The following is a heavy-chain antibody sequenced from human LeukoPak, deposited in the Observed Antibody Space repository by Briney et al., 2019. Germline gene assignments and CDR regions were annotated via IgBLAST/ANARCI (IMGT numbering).Heavy chain of an antibody. V-gene: IGHV4-34*01. Sequence: PSETLSLTCAVYGGSFSGYYWSWIRQPPGKGLEWIGEINHSGSTNYNPSLKSRVTISVGTSKTQSSLKVTSVTTADTAVYYCAKGRKDFDTNLGPFDSWGQGILVTVSS. D-gene: IGHD3-9*01. CDR3: AKGRKDFDTNLGPFDS. CDR1: GGSFSGYY. CDR2: INHSGST. J-gene: IGHJ4*02.